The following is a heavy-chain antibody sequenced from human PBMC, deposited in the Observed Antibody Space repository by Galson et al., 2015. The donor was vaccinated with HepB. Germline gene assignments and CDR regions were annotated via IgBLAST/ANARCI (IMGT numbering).Heavy chain of an antibody. V-gene: IGHV3-53*01. J-gene: IGHJ4*02. CDR3: ARGYSSSWFSGLGY. Sequence: SLRLSCAASGFAVGDNYMSWVRQSPGKGPEWVSTTYRDGTTFYGDSVKGRFTISRDSSHNTLYLQMTDLRDDDTAVYFCARGYSSSWFSGLGYWGQGTLVTVSA. CDR1: GFAVGDNY. D-gene: IGHD6-13*01. CDR2: TYRDGTT.